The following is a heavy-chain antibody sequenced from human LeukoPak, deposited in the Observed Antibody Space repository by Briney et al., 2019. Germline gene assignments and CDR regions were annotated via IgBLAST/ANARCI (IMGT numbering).Heavy chain of an antibody. J-gene: IGHJ4*02. D-gene: IGHD6-13*01. V-gene: IGHV3-33*01. Sequence: PGGSLRLSCAASGFTFSSYGMHRVRQAPGKGLEWVAVIWYDGSNKYYADSVKGRFTISRDNSKNTLYLQMNSLRAEDTAVYYCARGRIAAAGRGITFDYWGQGTLVTVSS. CDR2: IWYDGSNK. CDR1: GFTFSSYG. CDR3: ARGRIAAAGRGITFDY.